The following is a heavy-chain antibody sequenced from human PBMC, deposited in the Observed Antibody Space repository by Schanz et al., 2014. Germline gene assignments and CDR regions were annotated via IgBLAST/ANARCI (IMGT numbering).Heavy chain of an antibody. V-gene: IGHV3-30*03. CDR3: ARDHQWLARYYMDV. J-gene: IGHJ6*03. CDR1: TSLFSRSV. CDR2: ISYDGSDK. Sequence: QAQLVESGGGVVQPGRSLRLSCAVSTSLFSRSVIHWVRQAPGKGLEWVAVISYDGSDKFHADSVKGRFTISRDNSKNTLYLQMNSLRVEDTAVYYCARDHQWLARYYMDVWGKGTTVTVSS. D-gene: IGHD6-19*01.